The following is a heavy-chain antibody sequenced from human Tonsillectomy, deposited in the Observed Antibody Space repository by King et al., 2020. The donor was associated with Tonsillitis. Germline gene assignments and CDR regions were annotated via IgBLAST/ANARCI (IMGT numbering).Heavy chain of an antibody. Sequence: QLVQSGGGLVQPGGSLILSCTASGFTFSSNAMSCVRQAPGKGLEWVSPFSGSGGTTEYADSVKGRVTISTDNSKNTPYLQMNSLRAEDTAVYYCAKSSSLWDYWGQGTLVTVSS. CDR1: GFTFSSNA. V-gene: IGHV3-23*04. CDR3: AKSSSLWDY. CDR2: FSGSGGTT. J-gene: IGHJ4*02. D-gene: IGHD3-16*01.